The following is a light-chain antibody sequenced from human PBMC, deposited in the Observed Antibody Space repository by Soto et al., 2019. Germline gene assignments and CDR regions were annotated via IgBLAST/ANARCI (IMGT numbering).Light chain of an antibody. CDR3: CSDAGRSTYV. CDR2: EVS. CDR1: GSYNF. Sequence: QSVLTQPASVSGSPGQSITISCTVGSYNFVSWYQQHPGKAPKVLIYEVSKRPSGVSDRFSGSKSGNTASLTISGLQAEDEADYYCCSDAGRSTYVFGTGNKVTVL. V-gene: IGLV2-23*02. J-gene: IGLJ1*01.